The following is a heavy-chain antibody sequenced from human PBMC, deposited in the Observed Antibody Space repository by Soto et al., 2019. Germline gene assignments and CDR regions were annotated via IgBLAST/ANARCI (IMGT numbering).Heavy chain of an antibody. J-gene: IGHJ6*02. V-gene: IGHV3-23*04. CDR3: AKLKGGLGRFYGMDA. CDR1: GFSFRNYA. D-gene: IGHD3-3*01. CDR2: ISSGGGST. Sequence: DEQLVESGGGSLQPGGSLRLSCAASGFSFRNYAMTWVRQSPGKGLEWVSLISSGGGSTNYADSVKGRFTISRDNSQNMLYLQMTGLRAEDTALYYCAKLKGGLGRFYGMDAWGQGTMVIVSS.